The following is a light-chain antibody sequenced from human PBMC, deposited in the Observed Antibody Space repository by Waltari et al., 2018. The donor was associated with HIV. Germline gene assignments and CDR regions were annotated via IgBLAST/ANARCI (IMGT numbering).Light chain of an antibody. V-gene: IGLV2-14*01. Sequence: QSALTQPASVSGSPGQSIPISCTGTSSDVGGYKFVSWYQQHPGKVPKLVIFEVTNRPSGVSNRFSGSKSGNTASLTISGLQAEDEADYYCSSYTSSNTLVFGGGTKLTVL. CDR3: SSYTSSNTLV. CDR2: EVT. J-gene: IGLJ2*01. CDR1: SSDVGGYKF.